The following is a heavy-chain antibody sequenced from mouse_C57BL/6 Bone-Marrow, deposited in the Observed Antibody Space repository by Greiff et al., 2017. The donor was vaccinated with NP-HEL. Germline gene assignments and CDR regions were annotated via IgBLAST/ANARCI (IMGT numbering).Heavy chain of an antibody. CDR1: GYTFTSYW. CDR3: ARSLYGSSYVDY. CDR2: IDPSDSET. V-gene: IGHV1-52*01. J-gene: IGHJ4*01. D-gene: IGHD1-1*01. Sequence: VQLQQPGAELVRPGSSVKLSCKASGYTFTSYWMHWVKQRPIQGLEWIGNIDPSDSETHYNQKFKDKATLTVDKSSSTAYMQLSSLTSEDSAVYYCARSLYGSSYVDYWGQGTSVTVSS.